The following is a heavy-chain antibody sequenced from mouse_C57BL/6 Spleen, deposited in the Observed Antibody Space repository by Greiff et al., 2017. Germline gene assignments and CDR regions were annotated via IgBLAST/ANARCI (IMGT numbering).Heavy chain of an antibody. D-gene: IGHD1-1*01. CDR2: IYPGDGDT. J-gene: IGHJ1*03. CDR3: ARGYYGSSYWYFDV. CDR1: GYAFSSSW. V-gene: IGHV1-82*01. Sequence: SGPELVKPGASVKISCKASGYAFSSSWMNWVKQRPGKGLEWIGRIYPGDGDTNYNGKFKGKATLTADKSSSTAYMQLSSLTSEDSAVYFCARGYYGSSYWYFDVWGTGTTVTVSS.